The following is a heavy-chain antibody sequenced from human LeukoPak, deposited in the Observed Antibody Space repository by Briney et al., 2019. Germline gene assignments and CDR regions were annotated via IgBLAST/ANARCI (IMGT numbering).Heavy chain of an antibody. CDR1: GFTFSSYA. CDR3: ARGGPTSRYCSSTSCSPGTY. D-gene: IGHD2-2*01. Sequence: GGSLRLSCAASGFTFSSYAMHWVRQAPGKGLEWVAVISYDGSNKYYADSVKGRFTISRDNSKNTLYLQMNSLRAEDTAVYYCARGGPTSRYCSSTSCSPGTYWGQGTLVTVSS. CDR2: ISYDGSNK. V-gene: IGHV3-30*01. J-gene: IGHJ4*02.